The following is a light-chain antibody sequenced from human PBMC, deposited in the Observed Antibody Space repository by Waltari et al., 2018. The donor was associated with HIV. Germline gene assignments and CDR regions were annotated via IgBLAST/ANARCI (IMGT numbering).Light chain of an antibody. CDR1: SNALVRSDL. V-gene: IGLV2-23*02. Sequence: QSALTQPASVSGSPGPSITIPCPGTSNALVRSDLVLWYQHQPGRAPTLIIYDVTKWPSGVSHRFSGSKSGATASLTISGLQAEDEADYYCCSYAGITTWVFGGGTKVTVL. CDR2: DVT. CDR3: CSYAGITTWV. J-gene: IGLJ3*02.